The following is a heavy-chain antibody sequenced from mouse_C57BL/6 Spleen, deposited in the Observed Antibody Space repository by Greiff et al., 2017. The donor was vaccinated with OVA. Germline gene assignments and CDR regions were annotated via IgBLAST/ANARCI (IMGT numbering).Heavy chain of an antibody. Sequence: DVKLQESGPELVKPGASVKIPCKASGYTFTDYNMDWVKQSHGKSLEWIGDINPNNGGTIYNQKFKGKATLTVDKSSSTAYMELRSLTSEDTAVYYCARTRYDGLDYWGQGTSVTVSS. CDR2: INPNNGGT. D-gene: IGHD2-3*01. CDR3: ARTRYDGLDY. V-gene: IGHV1-18*01. CDR1: GYTFTDYN. J-gene: IGHJ4*01.